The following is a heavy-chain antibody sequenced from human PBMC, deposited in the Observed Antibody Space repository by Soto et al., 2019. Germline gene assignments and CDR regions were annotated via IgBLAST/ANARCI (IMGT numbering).Heavy chain of an antibody. CDR1: GFTFSSYA. V-gene: IGHV3-33*08. Sequence: PGGSLRLSCAASGFTFSSYAISWVRQAPGKGLEWVAVIWYDGSNKYYADSVKGRFTISRDNSKNTLYLQMNSLRAEDTAVYYCARDSIDSSGYYSLDYWGQGTLVTVSS. CDR3: ARDSIDSSGYYSLDY. D-gene: IGHD3-22*01. CDR2: IWYDGSNK. J-gene: IGHJ4*02.